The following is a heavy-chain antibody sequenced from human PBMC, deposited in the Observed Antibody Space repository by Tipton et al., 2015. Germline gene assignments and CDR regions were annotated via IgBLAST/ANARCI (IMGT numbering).Heavy chain of an antibody. Sequence: TLSLTCTVSGGSVSSPSYYWSWIRQSPGKALEWIGYTHYTGSAKYNPSLRSRVTISVDTSKKHFSLNLNTVTAADTAVYYCARHGSGWYYFDYCGQGILVTVSS. J-gene: IGHJ4*02. D-gene: IGHD6-13*01. CDR2: THYTGSA. CDR3: ARHGSGWYYFDY. CDR1: GGSVSSPSYY. V-gene: IGHV4-61*03.